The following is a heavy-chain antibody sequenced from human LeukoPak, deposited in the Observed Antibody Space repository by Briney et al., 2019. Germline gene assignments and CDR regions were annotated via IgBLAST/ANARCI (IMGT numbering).Heavy chain of an antibody. Sequence: SETLSLTCTVSGGSISSSSYYWGWIRQPPGKGLEWIGSIYYSGSTYYNPSLKSRVTISVDTSKNQFSLKLSSVTAADTAVYYCARGVVVPAVIGNAFDIWGQGTMVTVSS. D-gene: IGHD2-2*01. CDR2: IYYSGST. CDR1: GGSISSSSYY. CDR3: ARGVVVPAVIGNAFDI. V-gene: IGHV4-39*07. J-gene: IGHJ3*02.